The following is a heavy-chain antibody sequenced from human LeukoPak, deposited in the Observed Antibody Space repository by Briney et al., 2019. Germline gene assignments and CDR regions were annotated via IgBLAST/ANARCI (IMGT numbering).Heavy chain of an antibody. CDR2: ISWNSGSI. CDR3: ASLMDPAQNMVRGDIY. D-gene: IGHD3-10*01. CDR1: GFTFDDYA. J-gene: IGHJ4*02. Sequence: PGGSLRLSCAASGFTFDDYAMHWVRQAPGKGLEWVSGISWNSGSIGYADSVKGRFTISRDNSKKTLYLQMNSLRAEDTAVYYCASLMDPAQNMVRGDIYWGQGTLVTVSS. V-gene: IGHV3-9*01.